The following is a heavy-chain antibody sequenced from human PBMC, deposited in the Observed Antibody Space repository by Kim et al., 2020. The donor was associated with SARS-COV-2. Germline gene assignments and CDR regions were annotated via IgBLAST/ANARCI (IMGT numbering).Heavy chain of an antibody. CDR2: IIPIFGTA. CDR3: ARAPLGYCSGGSCYSLVY. CDR1: GGTFSSYA. V-gene: IGHV1-69*13. J-gene: IGHJ4*02. D-gene: IGHD2-15*01. Sequence: SVKVSCKASGGTFSSYAISWVRQAPGQGLEWMGGIIPIFGTANYAQKFQGRVTITADESTSTAYMELSSLRSEDTAVYYCARAPLGYCSGGSCYSLVYWGQGTLVTVSS.